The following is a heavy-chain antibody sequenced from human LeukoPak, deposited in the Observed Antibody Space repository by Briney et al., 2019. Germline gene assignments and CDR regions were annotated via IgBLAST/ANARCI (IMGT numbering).Heavy chain of an antibody. Sequence: GGSLRLSCAASGFTFSSYAMSWVRQAPGKGLEWVSAISGSGGSTYYADSVKGRFTISRDNSKNTLYLQTNSLRAEDTAVYYCARDLSSSYYFDYWGQGTLVTVSS. V-gene: IGHV3-23*01. CDR3: ARDLSSSYYFDY. CDR2: ISGSGGST. CDR1: GFTFSSYA. D-gene: IGHD6-13*01. J-gene: IGHJ4*02.